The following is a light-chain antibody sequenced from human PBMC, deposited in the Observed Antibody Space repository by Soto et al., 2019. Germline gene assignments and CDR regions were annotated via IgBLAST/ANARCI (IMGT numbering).Light chain of an antibody. CDR3: QQYNNWPPPIT. J-gene: IGKJ5*01. V-gene: IGKV3-15*01. CDR2: GAS. Sequence: EIVMPQSPATLSVSPGERATLSCRASQSVSSNLAWYQQKPGQAPRLLIYGASTRTTGIPARFSGSESGTEFTLTISSLQSEDFAVYYCQQYNNWPPPITFGQRTRLEIK. CDR1: QSVSSN.